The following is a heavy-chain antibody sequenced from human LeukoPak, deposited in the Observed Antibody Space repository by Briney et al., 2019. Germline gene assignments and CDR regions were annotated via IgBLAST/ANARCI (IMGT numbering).Heavy chain of an antibody. CDR2: IDPSDSYI. J-gene: IGHJ5*02. Sequence: GESLQISCQGSGYNFNTYWVAWVRQLPGKGLEWMGRIDPSDSYINYSPSFQGHVTISADKSISTAYLQWSSLKASDTAMYYCARTSSVLGGYCSGGSCYSGWFDPWGQGTLVTVSS. CDR3: ARTSSVLGGYCSGGSCYSGWFDP. V-gene: IGHV5-10-1*01. D-gene: IGHD2-15*01. CDR1: GYNFNTYW.